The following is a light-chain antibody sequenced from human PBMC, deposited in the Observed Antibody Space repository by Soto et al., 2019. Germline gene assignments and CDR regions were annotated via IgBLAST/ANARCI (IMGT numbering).Light chain of an antibody. Sequence: DVPMTQSPSTLSASVGDRVTITCRASQSISSWLAWYQQKPGKAPKLLIYKASSLESGVPSRLSGSGSGTEFTLTVSSLQPYDFAPYYCEQYQYFPFTFGQGTHLEIK. CDR1: QSISSW. J-gene: IGKJ2*01. CDR3: EQYQYFPFT. CDR2: KAS. V-gene: IGKV1-5*03.